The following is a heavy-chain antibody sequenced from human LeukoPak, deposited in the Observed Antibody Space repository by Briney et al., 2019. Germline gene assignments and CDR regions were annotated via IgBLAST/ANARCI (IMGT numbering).Heavy chain of an antibody. Sequence: ASVKVSCKASGGTFSSYAISWVRQAPGQGLEWMGRINPNSGGTNYAQKFQGRVTMTRDTSISTAYMELSRLRSDDTAVYYCARLVYDFWSGYYSDDAFDIWGQGTMVTVSS. CDR2: INPNSGGT. CDR1: GGTFSSYA. CDR3: ARLVYDFWSGYYSDDAFDI. D-gene: IGHD3-3*01. V-gene: IGHV1-2*06. J-gene: IGHJ3*02.